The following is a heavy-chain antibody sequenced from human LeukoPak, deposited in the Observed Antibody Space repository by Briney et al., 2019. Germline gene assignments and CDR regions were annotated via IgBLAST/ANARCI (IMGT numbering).Heavy chain of an antibody. CDR2: IYYSGST. D-gene: IGHD2-15*01. V-gene: IGHV4-59*11. CDR1: GGSISSHY. Sequence: SETLSLTCTVSGGSISSHYWSWIRQPPGKGLEWIGYIYYSGSTNYNPSLKSRVTISVDTSKNHFSLKLSSVTAADTAVYYCARGIRTYNWFDPWGQGTLVTVSS. J-gene: IGHJ5*02. CDR3: ARGIRTYNWFDP.